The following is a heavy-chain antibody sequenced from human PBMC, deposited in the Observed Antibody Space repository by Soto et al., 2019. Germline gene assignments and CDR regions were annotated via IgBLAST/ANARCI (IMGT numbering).Heavy chain of an antibody. CDR1: GYTFTSYG. CDR3: ARRKERSGPHYFDY. CDR2: VSAYIGTT. D-gene: IGHD6-25*01. V-gene: IGHV1-18*01. Sequence: ASVKVSCKASGYTFTSYGISWVRQAPGQGPEWVGWVSAYIGTTYYAQKLQGRVTMTADTSTNTAYMELRSLRSDDTAVYYCARRKERSGPHYFDYWGQGSQVTVSS. J-gene: IGHJ4*02.